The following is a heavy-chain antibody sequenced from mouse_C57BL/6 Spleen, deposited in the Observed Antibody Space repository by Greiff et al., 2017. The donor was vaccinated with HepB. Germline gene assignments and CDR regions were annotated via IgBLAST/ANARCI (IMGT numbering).Heavy chain of an antibody. D-gene: IGHD2-2*01. Sequence: EVQLVESGPGLVKPSQSLSLTCSVTGYSITSGYYWNWIRQFPGNKLEWMGYISYDGSNNYNPSLKNRISITRDTSKNQFFLKLNSVTTEDTATYYCAEAMVTTIGFDYWGQGTTLTVSS. CDR3: AEAMVTTIGFDY. CDR2: ISYDGSN. CDR1: GYSITSGYY. V-gene: IGHV3-6*01. J-gene: IGHJ2*01.